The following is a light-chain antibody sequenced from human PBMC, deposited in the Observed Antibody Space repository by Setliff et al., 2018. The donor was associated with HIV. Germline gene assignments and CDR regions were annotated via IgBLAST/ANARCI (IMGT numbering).Light chain of an antibody. V-gene: IGLV2-14*03. CDR2: DVN. CDR3: TSYTGGNTRV. Sequence: QSVLTQPASVSGSPGQSITISCTGTSSDVGGYNYVSWCQQHPGKAPKLMISDVNNRPSGVSSRFSGSKSGNTASLSISELRAEDETDYYCTSYTGGNTRVFGTGTKVTVL. CDR1: SSDVGGYNY. J-gene: IGLJ1*01.